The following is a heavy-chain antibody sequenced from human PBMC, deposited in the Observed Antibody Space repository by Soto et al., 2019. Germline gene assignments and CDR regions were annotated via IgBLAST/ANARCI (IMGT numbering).Heavy chain of an antibody. J-gene: IGHJ4*02. V-gene: IGHV1-3*01. CDR2: INAGNGNT. Sequence: QVQLVQSGAEVKKPGASVKVSCKASGYTFTSYAMHWVRQAPGQRLEWMGWINAGNGNTKYSQKFQGRGTITRDTSASTAYMELSSLRSEDTAVYYCARGVGLYSNYDYWGQGTLVTVSS. CDR3: ARGVGLYSNYDY. D-gene: IGHD2-2*02. CDR1: GYTFTSYA.